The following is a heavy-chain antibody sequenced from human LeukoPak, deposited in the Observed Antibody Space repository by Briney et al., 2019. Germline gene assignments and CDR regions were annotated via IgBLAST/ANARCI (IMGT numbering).Heavy chain of an antibody. Sequence: PSETLSLTCTVSGGSINSSYWTWVRQPPGQGLEWIGHIYYSGDINYNPSLKSRVTISLDTSQSQFTLKLTSLTAADTAVYYCAKEGYGSGSYGWLDPWGQGTLVTVSS. CDR1: GGSINSSY. D-gene: IGHD3-10*01. V-gene: IGHV4-59*01. CDR3: AKEGYGSGSYGWLDP. CDR2: IYYSGDI. J-gene: IGHJ5*02.